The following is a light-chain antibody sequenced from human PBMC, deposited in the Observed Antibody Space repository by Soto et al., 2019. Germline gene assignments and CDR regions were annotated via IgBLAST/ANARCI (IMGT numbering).Light chain of an antibody. CDR3: QQYYSYPHT. Sequence: AIRMTQSLSSPSASKGYRATITCLASQGISSYLAWYQQKPGKAPKLLIYAASTLQSGVPSRFSGSGSGTDFTLTISCLQSEDFATYYSQQYYSYPHTFGGGSKVDI. J-gene: IGKJ4*01. V-gene: IGKV1-8*01. CDR2: AAS. CDR1: QGISSY.